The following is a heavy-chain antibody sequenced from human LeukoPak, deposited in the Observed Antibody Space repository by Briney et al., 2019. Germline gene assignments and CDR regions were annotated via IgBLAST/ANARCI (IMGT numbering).Heavy chain of an antibody. CDR1: GYTFTTYW. J-gene: IGHJ4*02. CDR2: IYPGDSDT. Sequence: GESLKISCQSSGYTFTTYWIGWVRQMPGKGLEWMGIIYPGDSDTRYSPSFQGQVTISAGKSISTAYLQWSSLKASDTAMYYCARHGDGYNYFDYWGQGTLVTVSS. CDR3: ARHGDGYNYFDY. D-gene: IGHD5-24*01. V-gene: IGHV5-51*01.